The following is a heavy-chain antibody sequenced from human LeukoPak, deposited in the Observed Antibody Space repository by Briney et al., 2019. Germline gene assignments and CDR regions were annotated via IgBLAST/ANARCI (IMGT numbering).Heavy chain of an antibody. Sequence: SQTLSLTCTVSGGSISSGGYYWSWIRQHPGKGLEWIGYIYYSGSTYYNPSLKSRVTISVDTSKNQFSLKLSSVTAADTAVYYCARMGAYYYDSSGYAFDPWGQGTLVTVSS. CDR3: ARMGAYYYDSSGYAFDP. D-gene: IGHD3-22*01. J-gene: IGHJ5*02. V-gene: IGHV4-31*03. CDR2: IYYSGST. CDR1: GGSISSGGYY.